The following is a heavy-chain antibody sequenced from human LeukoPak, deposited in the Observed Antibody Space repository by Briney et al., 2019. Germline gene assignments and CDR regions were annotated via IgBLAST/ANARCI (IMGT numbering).Heavy chain of an antibody. Sequence: GGSLRLSCAASGFTFSSYGMHWVRQAPGKGLEWVAVIWYDGSNKYYADSVKGRFTISRDNSKNTLYLQMNSLRAEDTAVYYCARDLRVMSSGWFDYWGQGTLVTVSS. CDR3: ARDLRVMSSGWFDY. V-gene: IGHV3-33*01. J-gene: IGHJ4*02. CDR2: IWYDGSNK. CDR1: GFTFSSYG. D-gene: IGHD6-19*01.